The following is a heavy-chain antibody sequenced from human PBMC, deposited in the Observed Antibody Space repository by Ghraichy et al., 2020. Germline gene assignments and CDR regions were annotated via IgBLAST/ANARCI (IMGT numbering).Heavy chain of an antibody. CDR3: AAEYYYDSSGCFRY. Sequence: GALNISCAASGLTFDDYTMHWVRQAPGKGLEWVSLITWNGGSTYYADSVKGRFTASRDNSKNSLYLQMNSLRTEDTALYYCAAEYYYDSSGCFRYWGQGTLVTVSS. V-gene: IGHV3-43*01. J-gene: IGHJ4*02. CDR2: ITWNGGST. D-gene: IGHD3-22*01. CDR1: GLTFDDYT.